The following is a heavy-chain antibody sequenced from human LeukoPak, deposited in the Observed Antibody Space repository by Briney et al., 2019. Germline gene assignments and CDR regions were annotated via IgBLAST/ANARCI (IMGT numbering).Heavy chain of an antibody. J-gene: IGHJ4*02. Sequence: SVKVSCTASGGTFSSYSITWVRQAPGQGLEWMGRIIPILDVVNYAQNFQGRVTITADKPTSTAYMELRSLTSEDTAVYYCAKDGEVYSSSSPYPVYWGQGTLVTVSS. CDR2: IIPILDVV. CDR3: AKDGEVYSSSSPYPVY. V-gene: IGHV1-69*04. D-gene: IGHD6-6*01. CDR1: GGTFSSYS.